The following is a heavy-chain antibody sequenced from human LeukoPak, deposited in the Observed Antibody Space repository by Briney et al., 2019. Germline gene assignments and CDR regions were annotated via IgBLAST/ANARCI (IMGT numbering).Heavy chain of an antibody. Sequence: GGSLRLSCAASGFSFNNYNMNWVRQTPGQGLEWVSSITRGSSHIYYADSVKGRFTISRDNAKSSLYLQMNSLRTEDTAVYYCARDPYSGSYWADYYYYMDVWGKGTTVTISS. CDR1: GFSFNNYN. J-gene: IGHJ6*03. CDR2: ITRGSSHI. CDR3: ARDPYSGSYWADYYYYMDV. V-gene: IGHV3-21*01. D-gene: IGHD1-26*01.